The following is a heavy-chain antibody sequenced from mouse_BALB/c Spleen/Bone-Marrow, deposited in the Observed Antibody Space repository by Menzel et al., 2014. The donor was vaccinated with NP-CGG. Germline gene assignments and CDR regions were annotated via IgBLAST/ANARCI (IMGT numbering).Heavy chain of an antibody. CDR3: TRSDGYYVPHWYFDV. V-gene: IGHV1S81*02. CDR2: INPSNGGT. CDR1: GYTFTSYY. Sequence: VQLQQSGAELVKPGASVKLSCKASGYTFTSYYMYWVKQRPGQGLAWIGEINPSNGGTNFNEKFKSKATLTVDKSSSTAYMQISSLTSEDSAVYYCTRSDGYYVPHWYFDVWGAGTTVTVSS. D-gene: IGHD2-3*01. J-gene: IGHJ1*01.